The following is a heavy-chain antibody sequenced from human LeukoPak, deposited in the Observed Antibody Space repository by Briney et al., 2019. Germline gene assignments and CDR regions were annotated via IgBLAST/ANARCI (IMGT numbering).Heavy chain of an antibody. CDR3: ARLAKRITMVRGVNYFDY. D-gene: IGHD3-10*01. Sequence: GGSLRLSCAASGFTFSSYSMNWVRQAPGKGLEWVSSISSSSSYIYYADSVKGRFTISRDNAKNSLYLQMNSLRAEDTAVYYCARLAKRITMVRGVNYFDYWGQGTLVTVSS. J-gene: IGHJ4*02. CDR1: GFTFSSYS. V-gene: IGHV3-21*01. CDR2: ISSSSSYI.